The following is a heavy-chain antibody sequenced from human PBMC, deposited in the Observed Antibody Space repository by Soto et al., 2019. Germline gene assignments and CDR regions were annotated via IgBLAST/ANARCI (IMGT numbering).Heavy chain of an antibody. CDR3: ARVGIAAAGTPNWFDP. J-gene: IGHJ5*02. D-gene: IGHD6-13*01. Sequence: PSETLCLTCTVAGGSISSHDWSWIRQTPGKGLEWIGYIYYSGSTNYNPSLKSRVTISVDTSKNQFSLKLSSVTAADTAVYYCARVGIAAAGTPNWFDPWGQGTLVTVSS. CDR2: IYYSGST. CDR1: GGSISSHD. V-gene: IGHV4-59*11.